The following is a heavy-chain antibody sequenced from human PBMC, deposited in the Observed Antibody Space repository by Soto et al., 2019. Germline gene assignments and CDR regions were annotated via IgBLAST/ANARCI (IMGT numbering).Heavy chain of an antibody. CDR1: GYTFTSYD. CDR2: MNPNSGNT. J-gene: IGHJ4*02. D-gene: IGHD2-2*01. CDR3: ARGRFKARPAVNFGLDY. Sequence: QVPLVQSGAEVKKPGASVKVSCKASGYTFTSYDINWVRQATGQGLEWMGWMNPNSGNTGYAQKFQGRVTMTRNTSISTAYMELSSLRSEDTAVYYCARGRFKARPAVNFGLDYWGQGTLVTVSS. V-gene: IGHV1-8*01.